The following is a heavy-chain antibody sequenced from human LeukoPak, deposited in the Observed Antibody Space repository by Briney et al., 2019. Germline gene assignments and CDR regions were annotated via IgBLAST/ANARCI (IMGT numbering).Heavy chain of an antibody. D-gene: IGHD5-24*01. J-gene: IGHJ4*02. CDR3: ARGWPNGGPDY. CDR1: GFTFSSYS. CDR2: ISSSSSYI. Sequence: GGSLRLSCVASGFTFSSYSMNWVRQAPGKGLEWVSSISSSSSYIYYADSVKGRFTISRDNAKNSLYLQMNSLRAEDTAVYYCARGWPNGGPDYWGQGTLVTVSS. V-gene: IGHV3-21*01.